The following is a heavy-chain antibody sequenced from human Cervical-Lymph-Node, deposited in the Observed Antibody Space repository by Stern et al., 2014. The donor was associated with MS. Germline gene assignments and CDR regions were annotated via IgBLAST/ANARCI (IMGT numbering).Heavy chain of an antibody. J-gene: IGHJ3*02. V-gene: IGHV5-51*01. D-gene: IGHD2-8*01. Sequence: EVQLVESGAEVKKPGESLKISCKGSGYSFTTYWIGWVRQMPGKGLEWMGIMYPGDSDIRYSPSFQGQVTISADKSIRTAYLQWSSLRASDTAMYYCARGRVPNANDAFDIWGQGTMVTVSS. CDR3: ARGRVPNANDAFDI. CDR1: GYSFTTYW. CDR2: MYPGDSDI.